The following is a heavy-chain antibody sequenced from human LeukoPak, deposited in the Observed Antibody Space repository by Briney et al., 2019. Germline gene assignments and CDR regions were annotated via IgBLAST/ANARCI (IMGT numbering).Heavy chain of an antibody. V-gene: IGHV3-23*01. CDR1: GFTFSSYA. Sequence: GGSLRLSCAASGFTFSSYAMSWVRQAPGKGLEWVSGISGSGGSTYYADSVRGRFTISRDNSKNTLYLQMNSLRAEDTAVYYCAKDRGAPAAIMGDYMDVWGKGTTVTVSS. CDR3: AKDRGAPAAIMGDYMDV. J-gene: IGHJ6*03. CDR2: ISGSGGST. D-gene: IGHD2-2*01.